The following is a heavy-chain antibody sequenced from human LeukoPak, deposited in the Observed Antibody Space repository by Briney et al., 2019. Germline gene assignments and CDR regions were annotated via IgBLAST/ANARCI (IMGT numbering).Heavy chain of an antibody. V-gene: IGHV1-46*01. D-gene: IGHD3-22*01. Sequence: ASVKVSCKASGYTFINYYMHWVRQAPGQGLEWMGIINPSGGSTSYAQKFQGRVTMTRDTSTSTVYMELSRLKFEDTAVYYCARGSRYDIAYWGQGTLVTVSS. CDR1: GYTFINYY. CDR2: INPSGGST. J-gene: IGHJ4*02. CDR3: ARGSRYDIAY.